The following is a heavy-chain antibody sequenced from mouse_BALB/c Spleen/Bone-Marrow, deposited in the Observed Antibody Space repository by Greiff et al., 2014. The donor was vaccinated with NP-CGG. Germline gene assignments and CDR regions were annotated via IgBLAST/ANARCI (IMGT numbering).Heavy chain of an antibody. V-gene: IGHV14-3*02. Sequence: VQLKESGAELVKPGASVKLSCTASGFNIKDTYMHWVKQRPKQGLEWIGGIDPANGNTKYDPKFQGKATITADTSSNTAYLQLNSLTSEDTAVYYCAQGYDWAMDYWGQGTSVTVSS. CDR1: GFNIKDTY. CDR2: IDPANGNT. J-gene: IGHJ4*01. CDR3: AQGYDWAMDY. D-gene: IGHD2-14*01.